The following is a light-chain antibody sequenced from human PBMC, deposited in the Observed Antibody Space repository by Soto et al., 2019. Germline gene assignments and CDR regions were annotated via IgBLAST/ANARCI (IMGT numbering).Light chain of an antibody. CDR3: QQRSNWPPEAT. CDR2: DAS. V-gene: IGKV3-11*01. CDR1: QSVSSY. Sequence: EIVLTQSPATLSLSPGERATLSCRASQSVSSYLAWYQQKPGQAPRLLIYDASNRATGIPARFSGSGSGTYFTLTISSLEPEDFAVYYCQQRSNWPPEATFGQETRLEIK. J-gene: IGKJ5*01.